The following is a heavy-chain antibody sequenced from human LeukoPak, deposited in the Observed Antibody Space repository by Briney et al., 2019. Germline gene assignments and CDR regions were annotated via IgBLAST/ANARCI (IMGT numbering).Heavy chain of an antibody. V-gene: IGHV4-59*12. D-gene: IGHD6-13*01. CDR3: ARRRIAAAGVFDY. J-gene: IGHJ4*02. CDR1: GGSINSYF. Sequence: PSETLSLTCAVSGGSINSYFWSWIRQPPGKGLEWIGSIYYTGSTNYNPSLKSRVTISGDTSKNQLSMKLSSVTAADTAVYYCARRRIAAAGVFDYWGQGTLVTVSS. CDR2: IYYTGST.